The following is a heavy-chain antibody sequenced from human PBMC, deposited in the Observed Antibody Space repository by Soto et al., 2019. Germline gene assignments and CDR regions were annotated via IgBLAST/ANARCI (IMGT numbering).Heavy chain of an antibody. V-gene: IGHV1-46*01. CDR2: INPSGSST. Sequence: QVQLVQSGAEVKKPGASVKVSCKASGYTFTSYYMHWVRQAPGQGLEWMGIINPSGSSTTYAQKSQGTVTMTRDTSTSTVYMELSSLRTEDTAGYYWARSCSWKYRPCDCWGQGTLLTVS. CDR1: GYTFTSYY. J-gene: IGHJ4*02. CDR3: ARSCSWKYRPCDC. D-gene: IGHD1-7*01.